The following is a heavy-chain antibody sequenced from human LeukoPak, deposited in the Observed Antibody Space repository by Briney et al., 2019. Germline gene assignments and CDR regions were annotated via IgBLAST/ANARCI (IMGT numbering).Heavy chain of an antibody. CDR3: ARAPPLGELPLYLDY. J-gene: IGHJ4*02. CDR2: IYYSGST. CDR1: GGSFSSYY. D-gene: IGHD1-26*01. Sequence: SETLSLTCTVSGGSFSSYYWSWIRQPPGKGLEWIGYIYYSGSTNYNPSLKSRVTISVDTSKNQFSLKLSSVTAADTAVYYCARAPPLGELPLYLDYWGQGTLVTVSS. V-gene: IGHV4-59*01.